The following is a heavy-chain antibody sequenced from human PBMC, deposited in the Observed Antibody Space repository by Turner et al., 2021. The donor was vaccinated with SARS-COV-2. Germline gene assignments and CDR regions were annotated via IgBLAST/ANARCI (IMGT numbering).Heavy chain of an antibody. Sequence: QVPLVESGGGVDQPGRSLRLPCAASGFTFSSYGMHWVRQAPGKGLEWVAVISYDGNNKYYADSVKGRFTISRDNSKNTLYLQMNSLRAEDTAVYYCAKQLGLYSNPMYYFDYWGQGTLVTVSS. D-gene: IGHD4-4*01. V-gene: IGHV3-30*18. J-gene: IGHJ4*02. CDR1: GFTFSSYG. CDR2: ISYDGNNK. CDR3: AKQLGLYSNPMYYFDY.